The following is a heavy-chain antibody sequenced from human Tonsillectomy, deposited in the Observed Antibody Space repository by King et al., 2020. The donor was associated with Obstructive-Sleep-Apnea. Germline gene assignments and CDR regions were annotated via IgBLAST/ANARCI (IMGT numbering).Heavy chain of an antibody. CDR2: INAGNDNT. Sequence: QLVQSGAEVKKPGASVKVSCKASGYTFTSYAMHCVRQAPGQRLEWMGWINAGNDNTKYSQKFQGRVTITRDTSASTAYMELSSLRSEDTAVYYCARDQVGSSWYEDYYFDYWGQGTLVTVSS. J-gene: IGHJ4*02. CDR3: ARDQVGSSWYEDYYFDY. D-gene: IGHD6-13*01. V-gene: IGHV1-3*01. CDR1: GYTFTSYA.